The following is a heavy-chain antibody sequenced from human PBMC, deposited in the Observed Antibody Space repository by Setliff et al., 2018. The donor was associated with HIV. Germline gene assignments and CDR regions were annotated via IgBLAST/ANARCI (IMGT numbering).Heavy chain of an antibody. CDR3: ARAPRIFPEFNNPHPHFDH. Sequence: SVKVSCKASGGTFSSYAISWVRQAPGQGLEWMGGIIPIFGTANYAQKFQGRVTITADESTSTAYMELSSLRSEDTAVYYCARAPRIFPEFNNPHPHFDHWGQGTLVTVSS. V-gene: IGHV1-69*13. CDR2: IIPIFGTA. D-gene: IGHD3-3*01. J-gene: IGHJ4*02. CDR1: GGTFSSYA.